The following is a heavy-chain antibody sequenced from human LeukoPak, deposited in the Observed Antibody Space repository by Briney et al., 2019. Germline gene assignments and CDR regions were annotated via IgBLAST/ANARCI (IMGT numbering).Heavy chain of an antibody. D-gene: IGHD2/OR15-2a*01. CDR1: GFTFSSYE. Sequence: GGSLRLSCAASGFTFSSYEMSWVRQAPGKGLEWVSYISSSGTTIYYADSVKGRFTISRDNTMNSLYLQMNGLRAEDTAVYYCARMLLLLSNWFDPWGQGTLVTVPS. V-gene: IGHV3-48*03. CDR3: ARMLLLLSNWFDP. J-gene: IGHJ5*02. CDR2: ISSSGTTI.